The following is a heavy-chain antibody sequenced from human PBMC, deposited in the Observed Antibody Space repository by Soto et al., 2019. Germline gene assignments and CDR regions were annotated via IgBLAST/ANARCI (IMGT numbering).Heavy chain of an antibody. D-gene: IGHD6-13*01. Sequence: QVQLVQSGAEVKKPGSSVKVSCKASGGTFSSYAISWVRQAPGQGLEWMGGIIPIFGTANYAQKFQGRVTITADESTSTAYMELSSLRSEDTAGYYCARVKEQQLVLGVGWFDPWGQGTLVTVSS. CDR3: ARVKEQQLVLGVGWFDP. J-gene: IGHJ5*02. V-gene: IGHV1-69*01. CDR2: IIPIFGTA. CDR1: GGTFSSYA.